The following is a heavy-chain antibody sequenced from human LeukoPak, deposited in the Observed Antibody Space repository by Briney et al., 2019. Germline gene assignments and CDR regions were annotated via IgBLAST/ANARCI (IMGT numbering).Heavy chain of an antibody. D-gene: IGHD3-22*01. CDR2: IYYSGST. V-gene: IGHV4-59*08. J-gene: IGHJ3*02. CDR3: ARPSYYDSSGYPPDAFDI. CDR1: GGSISSYY. Sequence: SETLSLTCTVSGGSISSYYWSWIRQPPGKGLEWIGYIYYSGSTNYNRSLKSRVTISVDTSKNHFSLKLSSVTAADTAVYYCARPSYYDSSGYPPDAFDIWGQGTMVTVSS.